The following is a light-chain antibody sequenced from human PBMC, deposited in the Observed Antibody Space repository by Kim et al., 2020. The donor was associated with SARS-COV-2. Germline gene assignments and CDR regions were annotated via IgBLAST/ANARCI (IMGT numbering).Light chain of an antibody. CDR1: KLGDKY. Sequence: SPGQTASITCSGDKLGDKYACWYQQKPGQSPVLVIYQESKRPSGIPERFSGSNSGNTATLTISGTQAMDEADYYCQAWDSSTGVVFGGGTQLTVL. J-gene: IGLJ2*01. V-gene: IGLV3-1*01. CDR3: QAWDSSTGVV. CDR2: QES.